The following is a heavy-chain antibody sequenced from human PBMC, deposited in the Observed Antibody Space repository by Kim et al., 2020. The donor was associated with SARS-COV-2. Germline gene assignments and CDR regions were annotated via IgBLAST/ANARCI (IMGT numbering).Heavy chain of an antibody. D-gene: IGHD3-10*01. CDR1: GFTFSNYA. CDR3: VRSGGSGSYYMGNYYGMDV. J-gene: IGHJ6*02. Sequence: GGSLRLSCSASGFTFSNYAMHWVRQAPGKGLEYVSAISNNGGSTYHADSVKGRFTISRDNSKNTLSLQMSSLRAEDTAVYYCVRSGGSGSYYMGNYYGMDVWGQGTTVTVSS. V-gene: IGHV3-64D*06. CDR2: ISNNGGST.